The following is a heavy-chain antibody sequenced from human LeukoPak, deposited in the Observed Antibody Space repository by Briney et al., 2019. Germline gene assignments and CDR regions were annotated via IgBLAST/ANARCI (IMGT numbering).Heavy chain of an antibody. Sequence: SETLSLTCTLSGGSISTYYWSWVRQPPGKGLEWIGYIYYTGSTDYNPSLKSRVTMSVDTSKNQFSLKLSSVTAADTAVYYCARDGTWIQYFDYWGQGTLVTVSS. CDR1: GGSISTYY. J-gene: IGHJ4*02. D-gene: IGHD5-18*01. CDR3: ARDGTWIQYFDY. CDR2: IYYTGST. V-gene: IGHV4-59*01.